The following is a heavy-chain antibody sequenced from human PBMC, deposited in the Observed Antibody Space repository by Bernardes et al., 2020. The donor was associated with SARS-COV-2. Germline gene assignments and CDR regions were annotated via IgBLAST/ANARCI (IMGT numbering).Heavy chain of an antibody. V-gene: IGHV1-2*04. J-gene: IGHJ6*02. CDR3: ARGGLEDIVVVPAARLPYYYGMDV. D-gene: IGHD2-2*01. Sequence: ALEKVSCKASGYTFTGYYMHWVRQAPGQGLEWMGWINPNSGGTNYAQKFQGWVTMTRDTSISTAYMELSRLRSDDTAVYYCARGGLEDIVVVPAARLPYYYGMDVWGQGTTVTVSS. CDR1: GYTFTGYY. CDR2: INPNSGGT.